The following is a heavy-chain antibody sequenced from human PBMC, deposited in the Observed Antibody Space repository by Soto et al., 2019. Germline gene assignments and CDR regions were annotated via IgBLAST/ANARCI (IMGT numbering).Heavy chain of an antibody. Sequence: QVQLQASGPGLVKPSETLSLTCTVSGGSISSYYWSWIRQPPGKGLEWIGYIYYSGSTNNNPSLSSRFTITVDTSKTQFSLKLSSVTAADTPVYYCARAGTPLVRGVISGGFDPWGQGTLVTVSS. CDR1: GGSISSYY. D-gene: IGHD3-10*01. CDR3: ARAGTPLVRGVISGGFDP. V-gene: IGHV4-59*01. CDR2: IYYSGST. J-gene: IGHJ5*02.